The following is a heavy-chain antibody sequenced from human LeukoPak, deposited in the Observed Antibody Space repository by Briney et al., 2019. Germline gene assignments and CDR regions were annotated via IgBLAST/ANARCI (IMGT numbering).Heavy chain of an antibody. V-gene: IGHV1-69*04. J-gene: IGHJ6*04. Sequence: SVKVSCKASGGTFSSYAISWVRQAPGQGLEWMGRIIPIFGIANYAQKFQGRVTITADKSASTAYMELSSLRSEDTAVYYCARGGGGVPAATTIRYYYYYGMDVWGKGTTVTVSS. CDR3: ARGGGGVPAATTIRYYYYYGMDV. CDR2: IIPIFGIA. D-gene: IGHD2-2*01. CDR1: GGTFSSYA.